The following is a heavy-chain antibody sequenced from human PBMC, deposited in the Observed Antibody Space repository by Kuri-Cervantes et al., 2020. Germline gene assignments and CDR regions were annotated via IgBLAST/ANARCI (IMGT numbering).Heavy chain of an antibody. D-gene: IGHD6-6*01. CDR2: INHSGST. Sequence: SETLSLTCAVYGGSFSGYYWSWIRQPPGKGLEWIGEINHSGSTNYNPSLKSRVTISVDRSKNQSSLKLSSVTAADTAVYYCARTVPSIAARPGWFDPWGQGTLVTVSS. CDR3: ARTVPSIAARPGWFDP. CDR1: GGSFSGYY. V-gene: IGHV4-34*01. J-gene: IGHJ5*02.